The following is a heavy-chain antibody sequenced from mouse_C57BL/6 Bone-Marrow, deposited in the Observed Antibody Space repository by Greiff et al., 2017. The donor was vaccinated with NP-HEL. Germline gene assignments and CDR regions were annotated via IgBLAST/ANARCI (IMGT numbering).Heavy chain of an antibody. J-gene: IGHJ3*01. CDR1: GFSFTTYA. V-gene: IGHV10-1*01. CDR2: IRSKSNNYAT. Sequence: DVKLVESGGGLVQPKGSLKLSCAASGFSFTTYAMNWVRQAPGKGLEWVARIRSKSNNYATYYADSVKDRFTISRDDSESMLYLQMNNLKTEDTAMYYCVREGPGLAYGGKGTLVTVSA. CDR3: VREGPGLAY.